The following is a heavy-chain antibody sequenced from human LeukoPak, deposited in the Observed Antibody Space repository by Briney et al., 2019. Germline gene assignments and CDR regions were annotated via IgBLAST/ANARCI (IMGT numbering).Heavy chain of an antibody. CDR2: ISYDGSNK. Sequence: GGSLRLSCAASGFTFSSYGMHWVRQAPGKGLEWVAVISYDGSNKYYADSVKGRFTISRDNSKNTLYLQMNSLRAEDTAVYYCARQNYGSLSLDYWGQGTLVTVSS. J-gene: IGHJ4*02. CDR3: ARQNYGSLSLDY. V-gene: IGHV3-30*03. CDR1: GFTFSSYG. D-gene: IGHD3-10*01.